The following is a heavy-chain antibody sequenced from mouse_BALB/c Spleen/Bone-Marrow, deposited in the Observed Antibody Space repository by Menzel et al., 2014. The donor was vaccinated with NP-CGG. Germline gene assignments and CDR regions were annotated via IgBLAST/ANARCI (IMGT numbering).Heavy chain of an antibody. Sequence: SGAELVKPGASVKLSCTASGFNIKDTYMHWVKQRPEQGLEWIGRIDPANGNTKYDPKFQGKATITADTSSNTAYLQLSSLTSEDTAVYYCARLYGNYLFYAMDYWGQGTSVTVSS. J-gene: IGHJ4*01. D-gene: IGHD2-1*01. V-gene: IGHV14-3*02. CDR3: ARLYGNYLFYAMDY. CDR2: IDPANGNT. CDR1: GFNIKDTY.